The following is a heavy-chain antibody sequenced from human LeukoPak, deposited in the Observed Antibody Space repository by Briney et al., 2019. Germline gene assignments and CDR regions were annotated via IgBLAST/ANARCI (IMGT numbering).Heavy chain of an antibody. J-gene: IGHJ4*02. V-gene: IGHV3-33*01. D-gene: IGHD3-9*01. Sequence: GGSLRLSCAASGFIFSSYGMHWVRQAPGKGLEWVAVIWYDGSNKYYADSVKGRFTISRDNSKNTLYLQMNSLRAEDTAVYYCAREDTGYFPDYWGQGTLVTVSS. CDR3: AREDTGYFPDY. CDR2: IWYDGSNK. CDR1: GFIFSSYG.